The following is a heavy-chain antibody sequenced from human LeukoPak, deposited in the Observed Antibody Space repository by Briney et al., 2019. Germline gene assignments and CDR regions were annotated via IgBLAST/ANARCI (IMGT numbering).Heavy chain of an antibody. V-gene: IGHV1-18*01. J-gene: IGHJ4*02. D-gene: IGHD3-9*01. CDR3: ARGRYDILTGPETFAY. Sequence: ASVKVSCKASGYTFSNYGINWVRQAPGQGLEWMGWISGLNGNTNYAQKFQGRVTLTTDTSTKTTYMELRSLRSDDTAVYYCARGRYDILTGPETFAYWGQGTPVTVSS. CDR2: ISGLNGNT. CDR1: GYTFSNYG.